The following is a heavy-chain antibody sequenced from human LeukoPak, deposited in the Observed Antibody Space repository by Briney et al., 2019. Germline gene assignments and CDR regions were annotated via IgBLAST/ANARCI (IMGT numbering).Heavy chain of an antibody. V-gene: IGHV4-30-4*08. CDR2: IYYSGST. D-gene: IGHD6-13*01. Sequence: SQTLSLTCTVSGGSISSGDDCWSWIRQPPGKGLEWFEYIYYSGSTYYNPSLKSRVTISVDTSKNQFSLKLSSVTAADTAVYYCAREGPQQLVRLSAFDIWGQGTMVTVSS. CDR3: AREGPQQLVRLSAFDI. CDR1: GGSISSGDDC. J-gene: IGHJ3*02.